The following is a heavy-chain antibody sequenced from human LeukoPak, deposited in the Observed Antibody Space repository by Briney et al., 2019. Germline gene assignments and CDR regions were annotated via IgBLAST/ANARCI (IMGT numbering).Heavy chain of an antibody. Sequence: SETLSLTCTVSGGSISSYYWSWIRQPPGKGLEWIGYIYYSGSTNYNPSLKSRVTISVDTSKNQFSLKLSSVTAADTAVYYCARARSEWFDPWAREPWSPSPQ. CDR1: GGSISSYY. CDR3: ARARSEWFDP. CDR2: IYYSGST. J-gene: IGHJ5*02. V-gene: IGHV4-59*01. D-gene: IGHD1-14*01.